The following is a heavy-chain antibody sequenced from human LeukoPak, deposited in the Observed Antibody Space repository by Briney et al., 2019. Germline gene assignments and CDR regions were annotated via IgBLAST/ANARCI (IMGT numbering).Heavy chain of an antibody. J-gene: IGHJ4*02. CDR3: ARDAGYTYAYGLDY. CDR1: GFTFSGSA. V-gene: IGHV3-23*01. D-gene: IGHD5-18*01. CDR2: ISGSGGST. Sequence: GGSLRLSCAASGFTFSGSAMNWVRQAPGKGLEWVSSISGSGGSTYYADSVKGRFTISRDNSKNTLYLQMNSLRAEDTAVYYCARDAGYTYAYGLDYWGQGTLVTVSS.